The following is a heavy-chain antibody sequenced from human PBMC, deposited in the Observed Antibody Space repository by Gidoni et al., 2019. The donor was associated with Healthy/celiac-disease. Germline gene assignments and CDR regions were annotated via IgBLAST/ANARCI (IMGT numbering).Heavy chain of an antibody. V-gene: IGHV3-33*01. CDR1: GFTFSSYG. Sequence: QVQLVESGGGVVQPGRSLSLSCAAAGFTFSSYGMHWVRQAPGKGLEWVSVIWYDGSNKYYADSVKGRFTISRDNSKNTLYLQMNSLRAEDTAVYYCARDLGRGDSSGSIWGQGTMVTVSS. J-gene: IGHJ3*02. CDR2: IWYDGSNK. CDR3: ARDLGRGDSSGSI. D-gene: IGHD3-22*01.